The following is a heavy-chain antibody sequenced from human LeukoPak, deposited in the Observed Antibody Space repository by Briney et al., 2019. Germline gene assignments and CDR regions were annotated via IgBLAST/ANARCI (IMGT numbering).Heavy chain of an antibody. V-gene: IGHV3-30*02. CDR1: GFTFSSYG. D-gene: IGHD4-23*01. CDR3: ARVSYYGGNSENFQH. CDR2: IRYDGSNK. Sequence: GGSLRLSCAASGFTFSSYGMHWVRQAPGKGLEWVAFIRYDGSNKYYADSVKGRFTISRDNAKNSLYLQMKSLRAEDTAVYYCARVSYYGGNSENFQHWGQGTLVTVSS. J-gene: IGHJ1*01.